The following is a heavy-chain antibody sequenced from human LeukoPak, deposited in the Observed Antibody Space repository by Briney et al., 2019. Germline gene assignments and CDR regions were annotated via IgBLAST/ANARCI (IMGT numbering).Heavy chain of an antibody. V-gene: IGHV5-51*01. J-gene: IGHJ4*02. D-gene: IGHD2-21*02. CDR2: IYPGDSDT. Sequence: GESLKISCKGSGYSFTSYWIGWVRQMPGKGLEWMGTIYPGDSDTRYSPSFQGQVTISADKSISTAYLQWSSLKASDTAMYYCASSNSYCGGDCFLDYWGQGTLVTVSS. CDR1: GYSFTSYW. CDR3: ASSNSYCGGDCFLDY.